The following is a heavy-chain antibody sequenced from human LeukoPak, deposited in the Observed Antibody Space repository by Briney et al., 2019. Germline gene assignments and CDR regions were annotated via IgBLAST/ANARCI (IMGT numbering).Heavy chain of an antibody. CDR2: IYYSGST. CDR1: GGSTSSSGYY. D-gene: IGHD5-18*01. V-gene: IGHV4-39*01. Sequence: SETLSLTCTVSGGSTSSSGYYWGWIRQPPGKGLEWIGNIYYSGSTYYNPSLKSRVTISVDTSKNQFSLNLSSVTAADTAVYFCARHRGYSYGYVDYWGQGTLVTVSS. J-gene: IGHJ4*02. CDR3: ARHRGYSYGYVDY.